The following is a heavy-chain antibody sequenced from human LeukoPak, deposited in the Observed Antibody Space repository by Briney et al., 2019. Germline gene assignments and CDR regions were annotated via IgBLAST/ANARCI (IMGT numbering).Heavy chain of an antibody. Sequence: ASVKVSCKASGYTFSGYYMHWVRQAPGQGLEWMGWINPNSGGTKYAEKFQGRATMNRDTSITTVYMELSRLRSDDTAVYYCARDYYDTSGNGAYDIWGQGTMVTVSS. CDR1: GYTFSGYY. CDR2: INPNSGGT. V-gene: IGHV1-2*02. CDR3: ARDYYDTSGNGAYDI. J-gene: IGHJ3*02. D-gene: IGHD3-22*01.